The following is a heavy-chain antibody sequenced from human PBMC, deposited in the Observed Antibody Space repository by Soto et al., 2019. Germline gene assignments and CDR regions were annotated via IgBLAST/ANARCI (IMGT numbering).Heavy chain of an antibody. D-gene: IGHD3-22*01. J-gene: IGHJ6*02. CDR2: ISGSSSAK. CDR1: GFSFSIYS. CDR3: AKALNDYYDSSGYGLAYYYYGMDV. V-gene: IGHV3-48*01. Sequence: LRLSCAASGFSFSIYSMNWVRQSPGKGLEWVSYISGSSSAKNYADSVKGRFTISRDNSKNTLYLQMNSLRAEDTAVYYCAKALNDYYDSSGYGLAYYYYGMDVWGQGTTVTVSS.